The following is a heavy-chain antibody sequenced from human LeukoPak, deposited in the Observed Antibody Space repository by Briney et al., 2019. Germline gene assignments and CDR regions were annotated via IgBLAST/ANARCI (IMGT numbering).Heavy chain of an antibody. D-gene: IGHD3-22*01. V-gene: IGHV1-69*13. Sequence: GASVKVSCKASGYMFHTHGISWVRQAPGQGLEWMGGIIPIFGTANYAQKFQGRVTITADESTSTAYMELSSLRSEDTAVYYCATSWTYYYDSSGYYYYYYGMDVWGQGTTVTVSS. J-gene: IGHJ6*02. CDR3: ATSWTYYYDSSGYYYYYYGMDV. CDR2: IIPIFGTA. CDR1: GYMFHTHG.